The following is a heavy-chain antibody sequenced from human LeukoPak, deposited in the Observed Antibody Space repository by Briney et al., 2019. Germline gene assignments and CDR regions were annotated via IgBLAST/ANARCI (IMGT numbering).Heavy chain of an antibody. D-gene: IGHD3-22*01. CDR2: IKTDGSIA. J-gene: IGHJ4*02. V-gene: IGHV3-74*01. CDR3: ARVSYDSSGYFDRLFDY. Sequence: PGGSLRLSCAASGFTFRSYWMTWVRQSPGKGPVWVSRIKTDGSIADYADSVKGRFTISRDNAKNTLYLQMNSLRAEDTAVYYCARVSYDSSGYFDRLFDYWGLGTLVTVSS. CDR1: GFTFRSYW.